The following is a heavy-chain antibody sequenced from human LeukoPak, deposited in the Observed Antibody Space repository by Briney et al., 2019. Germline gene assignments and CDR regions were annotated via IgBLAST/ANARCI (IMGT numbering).Heavy chain of an antibody. CDR3: ARDGSYGGYGDY. Sequence: GGSLRLSCAASGFTFSSYEMNWVRQAPGKGLEWVSYITGHSSTIYYADSVKGRFTISRDNAKNSVYLQMNSLRAEDTAVYYCARDGSYGGYGDYWGQGTLVTVSS. V-gene: IGHV3-48*01. CDR2: ITGHSSTI. J-gene: IGHJ4*02. CDR1: GFTFSSYE. D-gene: IGHD5-12*01.